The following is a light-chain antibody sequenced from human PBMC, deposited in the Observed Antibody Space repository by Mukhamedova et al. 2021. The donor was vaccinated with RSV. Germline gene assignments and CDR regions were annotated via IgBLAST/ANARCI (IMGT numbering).Light chain of an antibody. CDR2: DAS. V-gene: IGKV1-33*01. Sequence: SSYKQWYQRRVHGKAPKLLIYDASNLETGVPSRFSGSGSGTDFTFTISSLQPEDIATYYCQQYDNLYTFGQGTKLEIK. CDR3: QQYDNLYT. J-gene: IGKJ2*01. CDR1: SSY.